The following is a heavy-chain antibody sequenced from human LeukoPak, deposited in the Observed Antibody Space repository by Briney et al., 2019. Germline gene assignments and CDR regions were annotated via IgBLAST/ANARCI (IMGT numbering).Heavy chain of an antibody. J-gene: IGHJ4*02. CDR3: ANLRTYYGDYFDS. V-gene: IGHV3-23*01. CDR1: GFTFSSYG. Sequence: GGSLRLSCAASGFTFSSYGMSWVRQAPGKGLEWVSSISSNGGSTYYADSVKGRFTISRDNSKNTLGLQMDSLRAEDTAVYYCANLRTYYGDYFDSWGQGTLVTVSS. CDR2: ISSNGGST. D-gene: IGHD4-17*01.